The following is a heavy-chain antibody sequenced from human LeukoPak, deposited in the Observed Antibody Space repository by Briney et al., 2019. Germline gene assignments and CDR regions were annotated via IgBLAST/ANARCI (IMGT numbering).Heavy chain of an antibody. CDR3: ARVQWELRGVGSYFEY. J-gene: IGHJ4*02. Sequence: GGSLRPSCVVSGFTLSSYWMSWVRQAPGKGLEWVANIKQDGSEKYYVDSVKGRFTMSRDNAKNSLYLQMNSLRAEDTAVYYCARVQWELRGVGSYFEYWGQGALVTVSS. CDR2: IKQDGSEK. D-gene: IGHD1-26*01. V-gene: IGHV3-7*01. CDR1: GFTLSSYW.